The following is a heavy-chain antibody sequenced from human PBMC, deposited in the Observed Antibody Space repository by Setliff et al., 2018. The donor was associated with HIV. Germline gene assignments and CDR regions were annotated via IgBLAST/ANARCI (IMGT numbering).Heavy chain of an antibody. CDR2: IYYSGST. D-gene: IGHD2-2*01. CDR1: GGSISSSSYY. CDR3: ARDRSVPGTYRYFDY. Sequence: SETLSLTCTVSGGSISSSSYYWGWVRQPPGKGLEWIGSIYYSGSTNYNPSLKSRVTMSVDTSKNQFSLKLTSVTAADTAVYYCARDRSVPGTYRYFDYWGQGTLVTVSS. J-gene: IGHJ4*02. V-gene: IGHV4-39*07.